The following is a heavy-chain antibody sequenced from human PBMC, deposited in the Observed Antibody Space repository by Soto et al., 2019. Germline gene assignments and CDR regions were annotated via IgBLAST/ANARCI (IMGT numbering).Heavy chain of an antibody. J-gene: IGHJ5*02. CDR2: ISGSGGST. V-gene: IGHV3-23*01. D-gene: IGHD6-13*01. CDR3: AKFSTPDPAPGIAAAGTGLDP. Sequence: GGSLRLSCAASGFTFSSYAMSWVRQAPGKGLEWVSAISGSGGSTYYADSVKGRFTISRDNSKNTLYLQMNSLRAEDTAVYYCAKFSTPDPAPGIAAAGTGLDPWGQGTLVTVSS. CDR1: GFTFSSYA.